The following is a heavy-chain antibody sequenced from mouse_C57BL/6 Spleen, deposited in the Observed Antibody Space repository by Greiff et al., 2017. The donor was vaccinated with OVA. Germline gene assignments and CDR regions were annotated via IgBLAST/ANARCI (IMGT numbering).Heavy chain of an antibody. J-gene: IGHJ2*01. Sequence: QVQLQQPGAELVRPGSSVKLSCKASGYTFTSYWMHWVKQRPIQGLEWIGNIDPSDSETHYNQKFKDKATMTVDKSSSTTYVQLSSLTSEDSAVYYCARTGTYYFDYWGQGTTLTVSS. CDR1: GYTFTSYW. CDR2: IDPSDSET. D-gene: IGHD4-1*01. CDR3: ARTGTYYFDY. V-gene: IGHV1-52*01.